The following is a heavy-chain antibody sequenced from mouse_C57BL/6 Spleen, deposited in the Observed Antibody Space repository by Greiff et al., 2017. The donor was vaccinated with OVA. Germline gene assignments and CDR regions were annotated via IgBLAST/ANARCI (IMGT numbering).Heavy chain of an antibody. CDR3: ASNHYYGSSYGYFDV. Sequence: QVQLQQSGPGLVQPSQRLSITCTVSGFSLTSYGVHWVRQSPGKGLEWLGVIWRGGSTDYNAAFMSRLSITKDNSKSQVFFKMNSLQADDTAIYYCASNHYYGSSYGYFDVWGTGTTVTVSS. CDR1: GFSLTSYG. V-gene: IGHV2-5*01. CDR2: IWRGGST. D-gene: IGHD1-1*01. J-gene: IGHJ1*03.